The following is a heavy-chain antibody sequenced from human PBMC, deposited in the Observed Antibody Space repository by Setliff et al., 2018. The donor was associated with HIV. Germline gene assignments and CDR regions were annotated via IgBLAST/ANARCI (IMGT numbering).Heavy chain of an antibody. Sequence: PSETLSLTCTVSGGSISSGNYYWSWIRQPAGKGLEWIGRIYYTGSTNYNYSLDGRVSMSVDMSKSQFSLRLASVTAADTAIYYCARGRWTEAGKPFYFDRWGQGRLVTVSS. V-gene: IGHV4-61*10. CDR1: GGSISSGNYY. D-gene: IGHD6-13*01. J-gene: IGHJ4*02. CDR3: ARGRWTEAGKPFYFDR. CDR2: IYYTGST.